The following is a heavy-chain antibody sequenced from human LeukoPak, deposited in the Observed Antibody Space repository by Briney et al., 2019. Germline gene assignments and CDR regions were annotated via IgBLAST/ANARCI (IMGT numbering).Heavy chain of an antibody. Sequence: GGSLRLSCAASGFTFSSYSMNWVRQAPGKGLEWVSYISSSSSTIYYADSVKGRFTISRDNAKNSLYLQMNSLRAEDTALYYCARDRKGSGSYPHYYYYYYMDVWGKGTTVTVSS. CDR1: GFTFSSYS. V-gene: IGHV3-48*04. J-gene: IGHJ6*03. CDR3: ARDRKGSGSYPHYYYYYYMDV. D-gene: IGHD3-10*01. CDR2: ISSSSSTI.